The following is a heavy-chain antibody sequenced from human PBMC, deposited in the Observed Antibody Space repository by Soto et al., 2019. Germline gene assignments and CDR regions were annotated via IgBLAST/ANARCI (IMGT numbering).Heavy chain of an antibody. CDR2: INHSGST. D-gene: IGHD3-10*01. CDR1: GGSFSGYY. Sequence: QVQLQQWGAGLLKPSETLSLTCAVYGGSFSGYYWSWIRQPPGKGLEWIGEINHSGSTNYNPSLKSRVTISVDTSKNQFSLKLSSVTAADTAVYYCARMRGYYGSGSYYKDYYYYGMDVWGRGTTVTVSS. CDR3: ARMRGYYGSGSYYKDYYYYGMDV. J-gene: IGHJ6*02. V-gene: IGHV4-34*01.